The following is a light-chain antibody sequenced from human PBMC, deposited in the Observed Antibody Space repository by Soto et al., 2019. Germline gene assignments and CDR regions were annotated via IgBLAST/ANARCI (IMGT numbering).Light chain of an antibody. CDR1: SSNIGSYF. CDR3: GTWDSSLSVL. V-gene: IGLV1-51*01. J-gene: IGLJ1*01. Sequence: QSVLTQPPSVSAAPGQTVTISCSGSSSNIGSYFVSWYQQLPGTAPKLLIYDNDKRPSGIPDRFSGSKSGTSATLGITGLQTGDEADYYCGTWDSSLSVLLGTGTKLTVL. CDR2: DND.